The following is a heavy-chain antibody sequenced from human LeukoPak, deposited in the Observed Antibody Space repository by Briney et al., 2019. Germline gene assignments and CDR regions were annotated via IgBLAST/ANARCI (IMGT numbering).Heavy chain of an antibody. CDR1: GVSISNYY. Sequence: SETLSLTCTVSGVSISNYYWNWMRQSPGKGLEWIGYSHYSGTTNYNPSLNSRVTISVDTSKSQLSLNLSSVSPADTAVYYCASSGESGDYAVHAFDIRGQGTMVTVSS. V-gene: IGHV4-59*01. J-gene: IGHJ3*02. D-gene: IGHD2-21*02. CDR3: ASSGESGDYAVHAFDI. CDR2: SHYSGTT.